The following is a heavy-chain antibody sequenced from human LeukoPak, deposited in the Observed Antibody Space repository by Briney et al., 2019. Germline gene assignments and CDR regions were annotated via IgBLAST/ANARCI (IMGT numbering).Heavy chain of an antibody. D-gene: IGHD3-10*01. J-gene: IGHJ5*01. V-gene: IGHV3-7*01. CDR1: GFTFSTYW. Sequence: PGGSLRLSCAASGFTFSTYWMSWVRQAPGKGLEWVANIRQDGSEKHYVDSVKGRFSISRDNAKNSVYLQMSSLRADDTAYYYCARGSGYKWFDSWGQGTLVTVSS. CDR3: ARGSGYKWFDS. CDR2: IRQDGSEK.